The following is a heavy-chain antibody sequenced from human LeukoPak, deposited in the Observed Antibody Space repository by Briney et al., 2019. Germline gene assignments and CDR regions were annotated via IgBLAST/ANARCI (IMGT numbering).Heavy chain of an antibody. CDR3: ANMVRGVTTPFDY. D-gene: IGHD3-10*01. J-gene: IGHJ4*02. Sequence: PGGSLRLSCAASGFTFSSYAMSWVRQAPGKGLEWVSSITGGGGSTYYADSVKGRFTISRDNSKNTLYLQMNSLRAEDTAVYYCANMVRGVTTPFDYWGQGTLVTVSS. CDR1: GFTFSSYA. CDR2: ITGGGGST. V-gene: IGHV3-23*01.